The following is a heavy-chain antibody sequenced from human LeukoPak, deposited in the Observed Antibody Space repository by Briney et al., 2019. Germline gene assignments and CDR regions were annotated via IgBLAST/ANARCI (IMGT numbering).Heavy chain of an antibody. J-gene: IGHJ4*02. D-gene: IGHD3-3*01. CDR2: IRYDASNE. CDR1: GFTFSLYG. Sequence: PGGSLRLSCAASGFTFSLYGMQWVRQAPGKGLQWVAFIRYDASNEYYVDSVKGRFTISRDNSENTLYLQMNSLRTEDTAVYYCARFGYWSGFYPLDHWGQGTLVTVSS. V-gene: IGHV3-30*02. CDR3: ARFGYWSGFYPLDH.